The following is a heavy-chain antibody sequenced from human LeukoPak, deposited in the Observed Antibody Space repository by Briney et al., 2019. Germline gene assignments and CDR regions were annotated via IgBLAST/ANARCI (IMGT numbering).Heavy chain of an antibody. J-gene: IGHJ4*02. Sequence: SETLSLTCAVYGGSFSGYYWSWIRQPPGKGLEWIGEINHSGSANSNPSLKSRVTISVDTSKNQFSLKLSSVTAADTAVYYCARGHKDGYNSWGQGTLVTVPS. CDR3: ARGHKDGYNS. D-gene: IGHD5-24*01. CDR2: INHSGSA. CDR1: GGSFSGYY. V-gene: IGHV4-34*01.